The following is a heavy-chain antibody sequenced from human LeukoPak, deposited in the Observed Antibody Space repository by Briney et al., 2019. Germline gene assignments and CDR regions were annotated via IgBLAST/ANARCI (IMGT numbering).Heavy chain of an antibody. CDR3: ARGFGGSYFTDY. D-gene: IGHD1-26*01. J-gene: IGHJ4*02. V-gene: IGHV1-2*02. CDR1: GYTFTGYY. CDR2: INPNSGDT. Sequence: ASVKVSCKASGYTFTGYYMHWVQQAPGQGLEWMGWINPNSGDTNYAQNFQGRVTMTRDTSISTAYMELSRLRSDDTVVYYCARGFGGSYFTDYWGQGTLVTVSS.